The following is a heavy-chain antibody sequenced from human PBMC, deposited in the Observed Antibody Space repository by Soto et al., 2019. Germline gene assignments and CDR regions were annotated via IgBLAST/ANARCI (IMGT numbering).Heavy chain of an antibody. D-gene: IGHD3-22*01. V-gene: IGHV4-30-2*01. CDR2: IYHSGST. J-gene: IGHJ3*02. Sequence: QLQLQESGSGLVKPSQTLSLTCAVSGGSISSGGYSWSWIRQPPGKGLEWIGYIYHSGSTYYNPSLKSRVTISVDRSKNQFSLKLSSVTAADTAVYYCARVYDSSGSDAFDIWGQGTMVTVSS. CDR1: GGSISSGGYS. CDR3: ARVYDSSGSDAFDI.